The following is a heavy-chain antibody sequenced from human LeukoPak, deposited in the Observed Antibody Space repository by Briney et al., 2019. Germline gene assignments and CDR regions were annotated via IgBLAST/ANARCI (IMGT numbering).Heavy chain of an antibody. Sequence: GGSLRLSCAASGFIFSSYAMSWVRQAPGKGLEWVSTISGSGGSTYYADSVKGRFTISRDNSKNTVYLQMNSLRAEDTAVYYCAKRGLRYFDWSRSYYFDYWGQGTLVTVSS. CDR3: AKRGLRYFDWSRSYYFDY. CDR1: GFIFSSYA. V-gene: IGHV3-23*01. CDR2: ISGSGGST. D-gene: IGHD3-9*01. J-gene: IGHJ4*02.